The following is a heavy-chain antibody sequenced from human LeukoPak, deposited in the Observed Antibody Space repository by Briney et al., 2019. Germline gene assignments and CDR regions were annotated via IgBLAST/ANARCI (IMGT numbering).Heavy chain of an antibody. CDR1: GFTFSSYW. Sequence: GGSLRLSCAASGFTFSSYWMHWVRQAPGKGLVWVSRISTDGSTTTYADSVKGRFTISRDNAKNTAYLQMNSLRAEDTAVYYCAGGPAYWGQGTLVTVSS. D-gene: IGHD1-14*01. CDR3: AGGPAY. V-gene: IGHV3-74*01. J-gene: IGHJ4*02. CDR2: ISTDGSTT.